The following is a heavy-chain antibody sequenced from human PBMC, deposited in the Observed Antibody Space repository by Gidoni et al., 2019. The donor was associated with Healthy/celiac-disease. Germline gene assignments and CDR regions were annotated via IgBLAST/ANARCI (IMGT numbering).Heavy chain of an antibody. CDR2: IWSDVSNK. CDR3: ARGASVVTIAFDY. V-gene: IGHV3-33*01. CDR1: GFAFSSYG. Sequence: QVQLVESGGGVVQPGRSLSRSCAASGFAFSSYGLHWVRQAPGKGLEWVAVIWSDVSNKYYADSVKGRFTISRDNSKNTLYLQMNSLRAEDTAVYYCARGASVVTIAFDYWGQVTLVTVSS. D-gene: IGHD2-21*02. J-gene: IGHJ4*02.